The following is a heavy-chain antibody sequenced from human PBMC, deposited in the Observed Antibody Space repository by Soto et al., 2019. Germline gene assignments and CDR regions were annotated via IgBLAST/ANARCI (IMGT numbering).Heavy chain of an antibody. J-gene: IGHJ6*03. CDR1: GYTFTSYG. Sequence: GASVKVSCKASGYTFTSYGISWVRQAPGQGLEWMGWINAGNGNTKYSQKFQGRVTITRDTSASTAYMELSSLRSEDTAVYYCARAKIRAARPAYYYSYMDVWGKGTTVTVSS. CDR2: INAGNGNT. V-gene: IGHV1-18*01. D-gene: IGHD6-6*01. CDR3: ARAKIRAARPAYYYSYMDV.